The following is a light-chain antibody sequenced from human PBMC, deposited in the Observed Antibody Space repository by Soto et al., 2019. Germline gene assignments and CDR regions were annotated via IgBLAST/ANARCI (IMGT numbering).Light chain of an antibody. CDR3: QSYDSSLSGYV. CDR2: VNN. V-gene: IGLV1-40*01. J-gene: IGLJ1*01. Sequence: QSVLTQSPSVSGAPGQRVTISCTGSSSNIGAGYDVHWYQQLPGTAPQLLIYVNNNRPSGVPDRFSGSKSGTSVSLAITGLQAEDEADYYCQSYDSSLSGYVFGTGTKLTVL. CDR1: SSNIGAGYD.